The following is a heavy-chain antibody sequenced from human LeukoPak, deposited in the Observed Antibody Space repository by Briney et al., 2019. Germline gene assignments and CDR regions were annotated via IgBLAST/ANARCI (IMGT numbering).Heavy chain of an antibody. CDR1: GGSINNYY. J-gene: IGHJ4*02. CDR2: IYYRGST. D-gene: IGHD3-22*01. Sequence: KPSETLSLTCTVSGGSINNYYWSWIRQPPGKGLEWIGYIYYRGSTNYNPSLKSRVTISLDTSKNQFSLKLSSVTAADTAVYYCARVGDSSGYSVFDSWGQGTLVTVSS. CDR3: ARVGDSSGYSVFDS. V-gene: IGHV4-59*08.